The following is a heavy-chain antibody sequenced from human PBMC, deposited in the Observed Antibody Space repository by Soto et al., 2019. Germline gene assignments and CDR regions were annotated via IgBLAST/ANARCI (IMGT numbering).Heavy chain of an antibody. CDR3: ASGGQLTPGYYFYYMDV. V-gene: IGHV1-69*04. J-gene: IGHJ6*03. CDR2: VIPMLRTV. CDR1: GGTFSRHA. Sequence: ASVKVSCKTSGGTFSRHAITCVRRAPGQGLDWMGRVIPMLRTVNYAQKFKDRVTITADKSTSTAYMELSSLTSEDTAVYYCASGGQLTPGYYFYYMDVWGKGTTVTVSS. D-gene: IGHD3-16*01.